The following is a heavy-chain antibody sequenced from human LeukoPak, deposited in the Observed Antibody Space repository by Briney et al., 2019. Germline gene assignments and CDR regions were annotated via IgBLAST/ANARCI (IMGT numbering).Heavy chain of an antibody. CDR3: ATSGARARGLDGTDV. J-gene: IGHJ6*02. D-gene: IGHD2-15*01. V-gene: IGHV1-46*01. Sequence: ASVKVSCKASGYTFTSYYVHWVRQAPGQGLEWVGIIHPSGGSTSYAQKFRGRVTMTRDTSTSTVYMELSSLRSEDTAVYYCATSGARARGLDGTDVWGQGTTVTVSS. CDR1: GYTFTSYY. CDR2: IHPSGGST.